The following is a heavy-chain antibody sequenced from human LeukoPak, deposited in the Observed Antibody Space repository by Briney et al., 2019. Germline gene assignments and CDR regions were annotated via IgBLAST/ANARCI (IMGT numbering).Heavy chain of an antibody. CDR1: GYTFTSYG. Sequence: ASVKVSCKASGYTFTSYGISWVRQAPGQGLEWMGWISAYNGNTNYAQKLQGRVTMTTDTSTSTAYMELTSLRSDDTAVYYCAFSSSPYWSWYFDLWGRGTLVTVSS. CDR2: ISAYNGNT. J-gene: IGHJ2*01. D-gene: IGHD6-6*01. V-gene: IGHV1-18*01. CDR3: AFSSSPYWSWYFDL.